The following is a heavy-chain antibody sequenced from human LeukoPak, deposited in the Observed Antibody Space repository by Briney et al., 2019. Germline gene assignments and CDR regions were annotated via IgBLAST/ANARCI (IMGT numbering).Heavy chain of an antibody. J-gene: IGHJ4*02. CDR2: ISWNSGSI. CDR3: AKGQSSIAARPGDY. V-gene: IGHV3-9*01. D-gene: IGHD6-6*01. Sequence: PGGSLRLSCAASGFTFDDYAMHWVRQAPGKGLEWVSGISWNSGSIGYADSVKGRFTISRDNAKNSLYLQMNSLRAEDTALYYCAKGQSSIAARPGDYWGQGTLVTVSS. CDR1: GFTFDDYA.